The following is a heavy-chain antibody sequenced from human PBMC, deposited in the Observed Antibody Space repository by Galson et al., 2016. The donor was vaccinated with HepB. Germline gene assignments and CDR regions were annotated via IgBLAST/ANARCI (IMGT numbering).Heavy chain of an antibody. V-gene: IGHV4-59*01. D-gene: IGHD3-10*01. CDR3: ARAGSNYGADAFDI. Sequence: SETLSLTCTVSGGSISTFYWSWIRQPPGKGLEWIAYLYNGGSTDNPSLKSRLTVSVDTSQNQFSLKLNSVTSADTAVYYCARAGSNYGADAFDIWGQGRMVTVSS. CDR2: LYNGGST. J-gene: IGHJ3*02. CDR1: GGSISTFY.